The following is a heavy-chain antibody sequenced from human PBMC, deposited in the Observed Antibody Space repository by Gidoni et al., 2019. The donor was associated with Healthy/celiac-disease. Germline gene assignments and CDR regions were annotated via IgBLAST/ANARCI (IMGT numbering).Heavy chain of an antibody. CDR1: GGTFSRYA. J-gene: IGHJ6*02. CDR3: ARDLLGGDWNYVLYYYGMDV. V-gene: IGHV1-69*01. CDR2: IIPIFGTA. D-gene: IGHD1-7*01. Sequence: QVQLVQSGAEVKKPGSSVKVSCKASGGTFSRYAISWVRQAPGQGLEWMGGIIPIFGTANYAQKFQGRVTITADESTSTAYMELSSLRSEDTAVYYCARDLLGGDWNYVLYYYGMDVWGQGTTVTVSS.